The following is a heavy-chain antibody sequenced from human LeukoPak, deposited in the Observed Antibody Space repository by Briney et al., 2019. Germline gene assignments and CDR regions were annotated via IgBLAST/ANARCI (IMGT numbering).Heavy chain of an antibody. Sequence: AGGSLRLSCAASGFTFSSYSMNWVRQAPGKGLEWVSSISSSSSYIYYADSVKGRFTISRDNAKNSLYLQMNGLRAEDTAVYYCARASSSWDHFDYWGQGTLVTVSS. CDR3: ARASSSWDHFDY. V-gene: IGHV3-21*01. CDR2: ISSSSSYI. CDR1: GFTFSSYS. J-gene: IGHJ4*02. D-gene: IGHD6-13*01.